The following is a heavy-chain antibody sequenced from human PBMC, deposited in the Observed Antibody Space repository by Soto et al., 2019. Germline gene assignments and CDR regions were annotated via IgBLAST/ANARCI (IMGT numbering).Heavy chain of an antibody. Sequence: QVQLPESGPGLVKPSGTLSFTCAVSGDSISTRNWWSWVRQSPGKGLEWIGEIYYSGTTNYNPSLKSRVTLSLDKSQKQVSLKLSSVTAADTAMYYCASGNRESFAIDYWGRGTLVTVSS. D-gene: IGHD1-26*01. CDR2: IYYSGTT. V-gene: IGHV4-4*02. J-gene: IGHJ4*02. CDR1: GDSISTRNW. CDR3: ASGNRESFAIDY.